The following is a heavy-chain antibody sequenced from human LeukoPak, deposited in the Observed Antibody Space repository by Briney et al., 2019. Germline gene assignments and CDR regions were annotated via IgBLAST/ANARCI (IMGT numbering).Heavy chain of an antibody. D-gene: IGHD3-16*01. CDR3: ARDRLWGEADAFDI. J-gene: IGHJ3*02. CDR1: GYTFTSYG. CDR2: ISAYNANP. V-gene: IGHV1-18*01. Sequence: GASVKVSCKASGYTFTSYGISWVRQAPGQGLEWMGWISAYNANPNYAQKLQGRVTMTTDTSTSTAYMELRSLRSDDTAVYYCARDRLWGEADAFDIWGQGTMVTVSS.